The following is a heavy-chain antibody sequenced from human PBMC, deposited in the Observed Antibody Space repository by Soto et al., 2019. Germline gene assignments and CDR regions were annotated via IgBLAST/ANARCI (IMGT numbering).Heavy chain of an antibody. J-gene: IGHJ6*02. D-gene: IGHD6-6*01. Sequence: GGLVKVSCKASGYTFTSYGISWLRHAPGQGLEWMGWISAYNGNTNYAQKLQGRVTMTTDTSTSTAYMELRSLRSDDTAVYYCASGSSSNYYGMDVWGQGTTVTVSS. V-gene: IGHV1-18*04. CDR1: GYTFTSYG. CDR3: ASGSSSNYYGMDV. CDR2: ISAYNGNT.